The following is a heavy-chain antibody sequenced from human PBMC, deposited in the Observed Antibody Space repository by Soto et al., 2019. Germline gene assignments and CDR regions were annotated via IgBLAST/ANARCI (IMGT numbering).Heavy chain of an antibody. CDR2: IKLDGSEK. CDR1: WFTFRNYW. V-gene: IGHV3-7*01. Sequence: GVSLSLSCASSWFTFRNYWMSWVRQAPGTGLEWVANIKLDGSEKYYVDSVKGRFTLSRDNAKNSLQLRMSSLRDEDTAIYFWVWVAYDTGCTFYCCGIGTLVTLDSGM. J-gene: IGHJ6*01. D-gene: IGHD3-16*01. CDR3: VWVAYDTGCTFYCCGIGTLVTLDSGM.